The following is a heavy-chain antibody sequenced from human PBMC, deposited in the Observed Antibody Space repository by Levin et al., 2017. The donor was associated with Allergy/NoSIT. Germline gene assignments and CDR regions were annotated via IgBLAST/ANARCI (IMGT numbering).Heavy chain of an antibody. D-gene: IGHD3-10*01. Sequence: GGSLRLSCKASGYTFTSYGISWVRQAPGQGLEWMGWISAYNGNTNYAQKLQGRVTMTTDTSTSTAYMELRSLRSDDTAVYYCARLAYYYGSGSYPLGYFDLWGRGTLVTVSS. CDR3: ARLAYYYGSGSYPLGYFDL. V-gene: IGHV1-18*01. CDR2: ISAYNGNT. J-gene: IGHJ2*01. CDR1: GYTFTSYG.